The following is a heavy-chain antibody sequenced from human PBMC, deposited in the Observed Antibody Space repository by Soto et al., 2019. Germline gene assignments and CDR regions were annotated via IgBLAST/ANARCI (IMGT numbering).Heavy chain of an antibody. CDR1: GFTFSSYA. J-gene: IGHJ4*02. CDR3: ARDNPGYSSSWYERPDY. D-gene: IGHD6-13*01. Sequence: PGGSLRLSCAASGFTFSSYAMHWVRQAPGRGLEWVAVISYDGSNKYYADSVKGRLTISRDNSKNTLYLQMNSLRAEDTAVYYCARDNPGYSSSWYERPDYWGQGTLVTVSS. V-gene: IGHV3-30-3*01. CDR2: ISYDGSNK.